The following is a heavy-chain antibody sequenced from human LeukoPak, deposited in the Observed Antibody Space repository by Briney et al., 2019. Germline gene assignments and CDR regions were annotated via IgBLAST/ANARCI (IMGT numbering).Heavy chain of an antibody. V-gene: IGHV4-30-2*01. Sequence: PSETLSLTCAVSGGSISSGGYSWSWIRQPPGKGLEWIGYIYHSGSTYYNPSLKSRVTISVDRSKNRFSLKLSSVTAADTAVYYCARDQESDAFDIWGQGTMVTVSS. J-gene: IGHJ3*02. CDR3: ARDQESDAFDI. CDR1: GGSISSGGYS. CDR2: IYHSGST.